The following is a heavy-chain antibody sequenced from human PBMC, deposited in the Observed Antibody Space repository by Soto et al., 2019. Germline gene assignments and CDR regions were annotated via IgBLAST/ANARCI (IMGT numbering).Heavy chain of an antibody. D-gene: IGHD4-17*01. Sequence: EVQLVESGGGLVQPGGSLRLSCAASGFTVSSNYMSWVRQAPGKGLEWVSVIYSGGSTYYADSVKGRFTISRDNSKNTLDLQMNSLRAEDTAVYYCARVTTDYGVPPWVFDIWGQGTMVTVSS. J-gene: IGHJ3*02. CDR3: ARVTTDYGVPPWVFDI. CDR1: GFTVSSNY. CDR2: IYSGGST. V-gene: IGHV3-66*01.